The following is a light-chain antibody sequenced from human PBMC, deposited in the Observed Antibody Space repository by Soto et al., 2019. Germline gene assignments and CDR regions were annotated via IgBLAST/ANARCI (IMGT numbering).Light chain of an antibody. CDR3: SSFSSRSTLVV. V-gene: IGLV2-14*01. CDR2: EVS. J-gene: IGLJ2*01. Sequence: QSALTQPASVSGSPGQSITISCTGTSSDVGGYSYVSWYQQHPGKAPKLMIYEVSNRPSGVSNRFSGSKSGNTASLTISGLQAEDEAGYSCSSFSSRSTLVVFGGGTKLPVL. CDR1: SSDVGGYSY.